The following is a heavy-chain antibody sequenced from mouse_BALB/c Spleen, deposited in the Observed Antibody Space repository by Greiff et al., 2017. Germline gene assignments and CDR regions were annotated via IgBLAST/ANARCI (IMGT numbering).Heavy chain of an antibody. J-gene: IGHJ3*01. V-gene: IGHV10-1*02. CDR3: VRHGLIYYDYDAWFAY. CDR1: GFTFNTYA. Sequence: EVKLMESGGGLVQPKGSLKLSCAASGFTFNTYAMNWVRQAPGKGLEWVARIRSKSNNYATYYADSVKDRFTISRDDSQSMLYLQMNNLKTEDTAMYYCVRHGLIYYDYDAWFAYWGQGTLVTVSA. D-gene: IGHD2-4*01. CDR2: IRSKSNNYAT.